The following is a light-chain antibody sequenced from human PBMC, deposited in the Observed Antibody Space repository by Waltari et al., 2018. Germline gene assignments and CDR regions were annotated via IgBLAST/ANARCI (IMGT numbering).Light chain of an antibody. CDR2: WAS. V-gene: IGKV4-1*01. Sequence: DIVMTQSPDSLGVSLGERATINCKSSQTVLFNSNDKNYLAWYQQKPGQPPKLIIYWASTRESGVPDRFGGSGSGTDFTLTISALQAEDVAVYYCQQYYTSPFTFGPGTIVDLK. J-gene: IGKJ3*01. CDR3: QQYYTSPFT. CDR1: QTVLFNSNDKNY.